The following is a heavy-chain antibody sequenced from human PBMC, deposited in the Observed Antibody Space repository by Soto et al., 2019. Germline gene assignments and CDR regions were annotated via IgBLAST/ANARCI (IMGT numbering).Heavy chain of an antibody. D-gene: IGHD2-2*01. Sequence: QVQLVQFGAEVKKPGASVKVSCQASRNTFTDYYLHWVRQAPGQGLEWMGIINPSRGTTTYAQKFQGSITLTRDTSTSTVYMALSSLRSEDTAVYYCARGGIPTDADFDYWGQGTLVTVSS. V-gene: IGHV1-46*01. CDR2: INPSRGTT. J-gene: IGHJ4*02. CDR3: ARGGIPTDADFDY. CDR1: RNTFTDYY.